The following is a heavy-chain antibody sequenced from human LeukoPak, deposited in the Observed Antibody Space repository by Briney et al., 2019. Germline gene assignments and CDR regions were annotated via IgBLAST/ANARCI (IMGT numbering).Heavy chain of an antibody. CDR1: GRSNSSSSYY. CDR2: IYYSGST. J-gene: IGHJ4*02. V-gene: IGHV4-39*07. CDR3: ARVYTEPTFFDY. Sequence: EPLSLTCTVSGRSNSSSSYYWAWSCQPPGKGLECIVSIYYSGSTYYNPSLKSRVTISVDTSKNQFSLKLSAVTAADTAVYYCARVYTEPTFFDYWGQGTLVTVSS. D-gene: IGHD2-2*02.